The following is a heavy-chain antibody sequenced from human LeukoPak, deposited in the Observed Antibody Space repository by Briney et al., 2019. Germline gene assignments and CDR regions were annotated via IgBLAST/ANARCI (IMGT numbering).Heavy chain of an antibody. CDR2: IFYSGST. J-gene: IGHJ4*02. CDR3: ARESGPYYYDSSGYNFDY. V-gene: IGHV4-39*07. Sequence: SETLSLTCTVSSGSISTSNYYWGWVRQPPGKALEWIGNIFYSGSTYYSPSLKSRVTISLDTSKNQFSLKLSSVTAADTAVYYCARESGPYYYDSSGYNFDYWGQGTLVTVSS. D-gene: IGHD3-22*01. CDR1: SGSISTSNYY.